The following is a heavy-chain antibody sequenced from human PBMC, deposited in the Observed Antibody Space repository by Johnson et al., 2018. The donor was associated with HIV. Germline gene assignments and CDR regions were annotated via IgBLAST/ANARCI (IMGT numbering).Heavy chain of an antibody. V-gene: IGHV3-53*01. D-gene: IGHD6-13*01. CDR2: IYSGAST. Sequence: VQLVESGGGVVQPGRSLRLSCAASGFTVINTYMSWVRQPPGKGLEWVSVIYSGASTFYAHSVKGRFTISRDNSKNTLYLQTNGLRVEDTAVYYCAREQAIAAAGNDAFDIWGQGTKVTVSS. J-gene: IGHJ3*02. CDR3: AREQAIAAAGNDAFDI. CDR1: GFTVINTY.